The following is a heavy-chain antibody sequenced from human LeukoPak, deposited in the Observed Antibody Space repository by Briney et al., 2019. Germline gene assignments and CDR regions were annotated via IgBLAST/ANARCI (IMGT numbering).Heavy chain of an antibody. CDR1: GFTFSSYW. CDR3: ARRESGSYSDYFGY. J-gene: IGHJ4*02. V-gene: IGHV3-21*01. Sequence: GGSLRLSCAASGFTFSSYWMNWVRQAPGKGLEWVSSVSSSSSYIYYADSVKGRFTISRDNAKNSLYLQMNSLRAEDTAVYYCARRESGSYSDYFGYWGQGTLVTVSS. CDR2: VSSSSSYI. D-gene: IGHD1-26*01.